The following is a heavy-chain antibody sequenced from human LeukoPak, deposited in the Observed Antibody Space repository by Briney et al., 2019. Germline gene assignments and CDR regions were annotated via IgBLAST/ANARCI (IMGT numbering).Heavy chain of an antibody. CDR2: INYSGCT. J-gene: IGHJ3*01. CDR3: ARHEFGSSSAAFDS. Sequence: SETLSLTCAVHGGSFSGYLWSWIRQPPGKGLEYIGEINYSGCTTYNPSLKSRVTISVDTSKNQFSLNMISVTAADTAVYYCARHEFGSSSAAFDSWGQGTMVIVSS. D-gene: IGHD6-6*01. V-gene: IGHV4-34*01. CDR1: GGSFSGYL.